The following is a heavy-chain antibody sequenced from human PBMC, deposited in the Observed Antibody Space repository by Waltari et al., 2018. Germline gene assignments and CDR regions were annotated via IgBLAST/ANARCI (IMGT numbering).Heavy chain of an antibody. CDR3: ARGAGGIEGAFDY. CDR2: IYHSGST. V-gene: IGHV4-4*02. D-gene: IGHD2-8*02. CDR1: GGSISSSNW. Sequence: QVQLQESGPGLVKPSGTLSLTCAVSGGSISSSNWWSWVRQPPGKGLEWIGEIYHSGSTNYNPSLRSRGTISVDKSKNQVSLKLSSVTAADTAVYYCARGAGGIEGAFDYWGQGTLVTVSS. J-gene: IGHJ4*02.